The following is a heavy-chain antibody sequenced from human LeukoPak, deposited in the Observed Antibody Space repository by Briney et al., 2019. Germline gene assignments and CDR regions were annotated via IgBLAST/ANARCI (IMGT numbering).Heavy chain of an antibody. Sequence: SETLSLTCTVSGGSVSDYYWSRIRQSPGKGLEWIGYIYYTGSTSYNPSLRSRVTMSADTSKTQFSLKLSSVTTADTAMYYCGRVPGTTGLDYWGQGTLVTVSS. V-gene: IGHV4-59*02. CDR2: IYYTGST. CDR3: GRVPGTTGLDY. D-gene: IGHD4-17*01. J-gene: IGHJ4*02. CDR1: GGSVSDYY.